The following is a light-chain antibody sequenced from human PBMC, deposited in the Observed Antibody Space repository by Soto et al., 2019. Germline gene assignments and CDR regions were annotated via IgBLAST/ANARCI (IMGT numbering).Light chain of an antibody. Sequence: EIVLTQSPGTLSLSPGERATLSCRASQSVSSSFLAWYQQKPGQAPRLPIYGASSRATGIPDRFSGSGSGTDFTLTISNLEPEDFAVYDSQHWTFGQGTKVDIK. V-gene: IGKV3-20*01. CDR3: QHWT. CDR1: QSVSSSF. CDR2: GAS. J-gene: IGKJ1*01.